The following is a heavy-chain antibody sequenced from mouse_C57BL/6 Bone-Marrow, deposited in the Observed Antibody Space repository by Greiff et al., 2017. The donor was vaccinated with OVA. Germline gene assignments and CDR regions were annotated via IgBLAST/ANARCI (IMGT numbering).Heavy chain of an antibody. Sequence: EVKLVESEGGLVQPGSSMKLSCTASGFTFSDYYMAWVRQVPEKGLEWVANINYDGSSTYYLDSLKSRFIISRDNAKNILYLQLSSLKSEDTATYYYARVDGTFDYWGQGTTLTVSS. CDR3: ARVDGTFDY. CDR1: GFTFSDYY. V-gene: IGHV5-16*01. CDR2: INYDGSST. J-gene: IGHJ2*01. D-gene: IGHD2-3*01.